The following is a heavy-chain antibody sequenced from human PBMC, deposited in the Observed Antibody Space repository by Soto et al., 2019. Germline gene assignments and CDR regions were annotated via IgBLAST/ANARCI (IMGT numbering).Heavy chain of an antibody. Sequence: EVQLLESGGGLVQPGGSLRLSCAASGFTFSSYAMSWVRQAPGKGLEWVSAISGSGGSTYYADSVKGRFTISRDNSKNTLYLQMNILRAEDTAVYYCAKRSIAARHYYMDVWGKGTTVTVSS. D-gene: IGHD6-6*01. CDR1: GFTFSSYA. V-gene: IGHV3-23*01. CDR3: AKRSIAARHYYMDV. J-gene: IGHJ6*03. CDR2: ISGSGGST.